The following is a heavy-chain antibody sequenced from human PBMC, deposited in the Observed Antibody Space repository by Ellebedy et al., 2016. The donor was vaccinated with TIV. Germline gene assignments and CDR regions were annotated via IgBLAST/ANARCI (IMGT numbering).Heavy chain of an antibody. D-gene: IGHD3-16*01. Sequence: PGGSLRLSCSASGFTFSSYAMHWVRQAPGKGLEYISAIVSKGDSTYYPNSVKGRFIISRDNSKNTLYLQMSSLRLEDTAVYYCVKAWGDWGQGTLVTVSS. CDR3: VKAWGD. CDR2: IVSKGDST. CDR1: GFTFSSYA. V-gene: IGHV3-64D*06. J-gene: IGHJ4*02.